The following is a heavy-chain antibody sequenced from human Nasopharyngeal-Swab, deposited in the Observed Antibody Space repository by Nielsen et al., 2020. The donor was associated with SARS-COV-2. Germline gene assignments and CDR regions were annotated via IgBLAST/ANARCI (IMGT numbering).Heavy chain of an antibody. CDR2: IDWDDDK. CDR1: GFSLSTSGMC. CDR3: ARIQAMITFGGANYYGMDV. Sequence: SGPTLVKPTQTLTLTCTFSGFSLSTSGMCVSWIRQPPGKALEWLALIDWDDDKSYSTSLKTRLTISKDTSKNQVVLTMTNMDPVDTATYYCARIQAMITFGGANYYGMDVWGQGTTVTVSS. J-gene: IGHJ6*02. V-gene: IGHV2-70*01. D-gene: IGHD3-16*01.